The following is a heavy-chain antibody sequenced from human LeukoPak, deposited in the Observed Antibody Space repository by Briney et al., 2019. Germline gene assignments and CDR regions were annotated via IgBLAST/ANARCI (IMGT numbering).Heavy chain of an antibody. J-gene: IGHJ3*02. CDR1: GGSFSGYY. D-gene: IGHD3-22*01. CDR3: ARGPYYYDSSGYFI. Sequence: PSETLSLTCAVYGGSFSGYYWSWIRQPPGKGLEWLGEINHSGSTNYNPSLKSRVTISVDTSKNQFSLKLSSVTAADTAVYYCARGPYYYDSSGYFIWGQGTMVTVSS. V-gene: IGHV4-34*01. CDR2: INHSGST.